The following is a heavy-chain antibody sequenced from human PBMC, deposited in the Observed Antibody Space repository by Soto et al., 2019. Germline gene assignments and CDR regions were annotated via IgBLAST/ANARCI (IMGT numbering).Heavy chain of an antibody. V-gene: IGHV3-30-3*01. CDR3: ARDSGYSYGTLDY. Sequence: PRGSLRLSCAASGFTFSSYAMHWVRQAPGKGLEWVAVISYDGSNKYYADSVKGRFTISRDNSKNALYLQMNSLRAEDTAVYYCARDSGYSYGTLDYWGQGTLVTVSS. D-gene: IGHD5-18*01. CDR1: GFTFSSYA. CDR2: ISYDGSNK. J-gene: IGHJ4*02.